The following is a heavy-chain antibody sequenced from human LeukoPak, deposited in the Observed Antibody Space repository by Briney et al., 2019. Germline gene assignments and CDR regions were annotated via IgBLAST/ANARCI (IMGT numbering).Heavy chain of an antibody. CDR1: GFIFDDYG. Sequence: PGGSLRLSCAAFGFIFDDYGMSWVRQAPGKGLEWVSGINWSGGSTGYADSVKGRFTISRDNAKNSLYLQMNSLRAEDTALYYCARVQLVDYYYYSYMDVWGKGTTVTVSS. V-gene: IGHV3-20*04. CDR2: INWSGGST. CDR3: ARVQLVDYYYYSYMDV. D-gene: IGHD6-6*01. J-gene: IGHJ6*03.